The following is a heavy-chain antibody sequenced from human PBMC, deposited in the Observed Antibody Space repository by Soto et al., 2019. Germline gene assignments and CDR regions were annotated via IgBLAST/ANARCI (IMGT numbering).Heavy chain of an antibody. CDR1: GGTFSSYT. J-gene: IGHJ3*02. CDR3: AREGTGKKGNNDAFDI. Sequence: ASVKVSCKASGGTFSSYTISWVRQAPGQGLEWMGRISPILGIANYAQKFQGRVTITADKSTSTAYMELSSLRSEDTAVYYCAREGTGKKGNNDAFDIWGQGTMVTVSS. V-gene: IGHV1-69*04. CDR2: ISPILGIA. D-gene: IGHD1-1*01.